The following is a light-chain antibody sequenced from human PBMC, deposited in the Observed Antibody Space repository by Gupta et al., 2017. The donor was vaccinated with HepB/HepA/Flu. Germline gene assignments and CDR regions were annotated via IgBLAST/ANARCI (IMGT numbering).Light chain of an antibody. V-gene: IGLV2-14*03. CDR2: GVS. Sequence: QSALTQPASVSGSPGHSITIYCTGSSSDIGAFDAVSWYQQYPGKAPKLLSSGVSNRPSGVSYRFSGSKSGNTASLTISGLQPEEEADYYCSSFKSGDTLVVCGGGTKLTVL. CDR1: SSDIGAFDA. CDR3: SSFKSGDTLVV. J-gene: IGLJ3*02.